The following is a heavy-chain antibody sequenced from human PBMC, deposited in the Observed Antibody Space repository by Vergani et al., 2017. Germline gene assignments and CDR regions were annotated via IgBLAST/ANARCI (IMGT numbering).Heavy chain of an antibody. V-gene: IGHV3-49*04. CDR1: GFTFGDYA. Sequence: EVQLVESGGGLVQPGRSLRLSCTASGFTFGDYAMSWVRQAPGKGLEWVGFIRSKAYGGTTEYAASVKGRFTIPRDDSKSIAYLQMNSLKTEDTAVYYCTRENTELLWFGELLAFFDYWGQGTLVTVSS. D-gene: IGHD3-10*01. CDR2: IRSKAYGGTT. J-gene: IGHJ4*02. CDR3: TRENTELLWFGELLAFFDY.